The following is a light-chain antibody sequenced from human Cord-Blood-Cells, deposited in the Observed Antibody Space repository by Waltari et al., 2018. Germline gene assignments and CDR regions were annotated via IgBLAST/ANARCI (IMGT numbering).Light chain of an antibody. Sequence: QSALTQPASVSGSPGQSITISCTGTSSDVGGYNYVSWYQQHPGKAPKLMIYDVSKRLSGVSNRFSGSKSGNTASLTISGLQAEDEADYYCSSYTSSSTWVFGRGTKLTVL. J-gene: IGLJ3*02. V-gene: IGLV2-14*01. CDR1: SSDVGGYNY. CDR3: SSYTSSSTWV. CDR2: DVS.